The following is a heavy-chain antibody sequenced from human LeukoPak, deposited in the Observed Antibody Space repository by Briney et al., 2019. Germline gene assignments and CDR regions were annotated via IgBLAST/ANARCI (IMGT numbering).Heavy chain of an antibody. CDR3: ARVTGYMAEDYFDY. CDR2: IYYSGST. J-gene: IGHJ4*02. CDR1: GGSISNKD. V-gene: IGHV4-59*01. Sequence: SETLSLTCTVSGGSISNKDWSWIRQPPGKGLEWIGYIYYSGSTNYNPSLKSRVTISVDMSKNQFSLRLSSVTAADTAVYYCARVTGYMAEDYFDYWGQGTLITVSS. D-gene: IGHD6-13*01.